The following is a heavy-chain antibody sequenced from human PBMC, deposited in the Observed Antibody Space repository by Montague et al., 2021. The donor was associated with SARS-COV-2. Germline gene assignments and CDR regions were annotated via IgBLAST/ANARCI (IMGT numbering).Heavy chain of an antibody. Sequence: SETLSLTCAVSGGSIRSYYWSWVRQSPGKGLEWIGYVHYTGSTKYNPSLKTRVTLSLDTPKNHFSLRLNSVTAADTAVYYCARAQNICFVSNIVEYFDYWGLGALVSVSS. CDR3: ARAQNICFVSNIVEYFDY. CDR1: GGSIRSYY. J-gene: IGHJ4*02. V-gene: IGHV4-59*01. CDR2: VHYTGST. D-gene: IGHD2-21*01.